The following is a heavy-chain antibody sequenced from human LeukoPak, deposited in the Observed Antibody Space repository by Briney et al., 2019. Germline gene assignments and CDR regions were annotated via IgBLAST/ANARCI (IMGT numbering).Heavy chain of an antibody. D-gene: IGHD4-17*01. CDR2: IYSGGST. CDR3: ARNYGDYFNWLDP. CDR1: GFSVTSNY. J-gene: IGHJ5*02. V-gene: IGHV3-53*01. Sequence: GGSLRLSCAASGFSVTSNYTTCVRQAPGKGLEWVSVIYSGGSTDYADSVKGRFTISRDNSKNTLYLQMNSLRAEDTAVYYCARNYGDYFNWLDPWGQGTLVTVSS.